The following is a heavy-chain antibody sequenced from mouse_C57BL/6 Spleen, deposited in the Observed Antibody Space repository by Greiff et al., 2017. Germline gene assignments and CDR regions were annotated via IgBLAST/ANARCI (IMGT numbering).Heavy chain of an antibody. D-gene: IGHD3-3*01. J-gene: IGHJ4*01. CDR2: ISTYYGDA. CDR1: GYTFTDYA. CDR3: AGLGKDGAMDY. V-gene: IGHV1-67*01. Sequence: QVQLQQSGPELVRPGVSVKISCKGSGYTFTDYAMHWVKQSHAKRLEWIGVISTYYGDASYNQKFKSKATLPVDKPSSTAYIQRSSLTSEDSAVYYCAGLGKDGAMDYWGQGTSVTVSS.